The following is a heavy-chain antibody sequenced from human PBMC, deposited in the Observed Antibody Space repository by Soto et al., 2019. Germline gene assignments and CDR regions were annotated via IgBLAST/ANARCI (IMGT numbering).Heavy chain of an antibody. J-gene: IGHJ4*02. Sequence: GGSLRLSCAASGFTFSSYAMSWVRQAPGKGLEWVSAISGSGGSTYYADSVKGRFTISRDNSKNTLYLQMNSLRAEDTAVYYCAKDRGEVEGYEAPDFDYWGQGTLVTVSS. CDR3: AKDRGEVEGYEAPDFDY. CDR2: ISGSGGST. D-gene: IGHD5-12*01. V-gene: IGHV3-23*01. CDR1: GFTFSSYA.